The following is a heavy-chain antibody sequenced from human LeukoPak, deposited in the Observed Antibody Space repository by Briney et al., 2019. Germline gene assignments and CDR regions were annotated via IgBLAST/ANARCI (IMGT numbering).Heavy chain of an antibody. CDR2: IRYDGSNK. V-gene: IGHV3-30*02. Sequence: PGGSLRLSCAASGFTFRNYGMHWVRQAPGKGLEWVAFIRYDGSNKYYADSVKGRFTISRDNSKNTLYLQMNSLRAEDTAVYYCARDDHLHGAPGDYWGQGTLVTVSS. CDR3: ARDDHLHGAPGDY. CDR1: GFTFRNYG. J-gene: IGHJ4*02. D-gene: IGHD3-10*01.